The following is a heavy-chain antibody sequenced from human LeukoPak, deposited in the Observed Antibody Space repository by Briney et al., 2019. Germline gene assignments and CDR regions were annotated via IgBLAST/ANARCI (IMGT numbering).Heavy chain of an antibody. V-gene: IGHV3-23*01. CDR1: GFTFSCYA. D-gene: IGHD4-23*01. CDR3: AKDPYYGGNGY. J-gene: IGHJ4*02. CDR2: ISGSGGST. Sequence: GSLRLSCAASGFTFSCYAMCWVRQAPGKGLEWVSAISGSGGSTYYADSVKGRFTISRDNSKNTLHLQMNSLRAEDTAVYYCAKDPYYGGNGYWGQGTLVTVSS.